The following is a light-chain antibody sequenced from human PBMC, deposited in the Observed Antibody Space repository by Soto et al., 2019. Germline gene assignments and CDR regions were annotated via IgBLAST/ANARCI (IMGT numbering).Light chain of an antibody. CDR3: QHYKTYSRS. J-gene: IGKJ1*01. CDR1: QSISPW. Sequence: ASXGDRVTMTCRASQSISPWLAWYQQKPGKAPNLLIYKATFLASGXPSRFSGSGSGTEFTLTISSLQPDDFATYYCQHYKTYSRSFGQGTKVEIK. V-gene: IGKV1-5*03. CDR2: KAT.